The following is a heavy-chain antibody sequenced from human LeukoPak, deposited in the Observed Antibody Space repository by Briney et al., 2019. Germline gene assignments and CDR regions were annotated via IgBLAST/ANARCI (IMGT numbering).Heavy chain of an antibody. CDR1: GFTFSSYW. V-gene: IGHV3-7*03. CDR3: ARSSYSSSSSV. J-gene: IGHJ3*01. D-gene: IGHD6-6*01. CDR2: IKQDGTEK. Sequence: PGGSLRLSCAASGFTFSSYWMNWVRQAPGKGLEWVANIKQDGTEKYYVDSVKGRFTISRDNAKNSLYLQINSLRAEDTAVYYCARSSYSSSSSVWGQGTMVTVSS.